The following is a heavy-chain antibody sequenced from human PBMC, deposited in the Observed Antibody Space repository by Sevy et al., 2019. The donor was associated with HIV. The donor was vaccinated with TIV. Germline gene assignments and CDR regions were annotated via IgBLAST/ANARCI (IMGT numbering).Heavy chain of an antibody. Sequence: GGSLRLSCAASGFTFTNAWMSWVRQAPGKGLEWVGLIKSKTEAATRDFAAPVKGRFAISRDDSKNTLYLQMDSLKTEDTGVYYCTAGVGASDFDYWGQGILVTVSS. J-gene: IGHJ4*02. CDR1: GFTFTNAW. V-gene: IGHV3-15*01. CDR2: IKSKTEAATR. D-gene: IGHD1-26*01. CDR3: TAGVGASDFDY.